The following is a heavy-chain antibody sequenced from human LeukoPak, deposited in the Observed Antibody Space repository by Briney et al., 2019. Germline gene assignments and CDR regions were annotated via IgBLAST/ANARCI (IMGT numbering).Heavy chain of an antibody. J-gene: IGHJ4*02. V-gene: IGHV3-7*01. CDR1: GFTFSTYW. CDR3: ARDRNSDFWSGYYTNYFDP. Sequence: GGSLRLSCAASGFTFSTYWMTWVRQAPGKGLEWVATIKQDGSEKYYVDSVKGRFTISRDTAKNSLYLEMNSLRAEDTAVYYCARDRNSDFWSGYYTNYFDPWGQGTLVTVSS. D-gene: IGHD3-3*01. CDR2: IKQDGSEK.